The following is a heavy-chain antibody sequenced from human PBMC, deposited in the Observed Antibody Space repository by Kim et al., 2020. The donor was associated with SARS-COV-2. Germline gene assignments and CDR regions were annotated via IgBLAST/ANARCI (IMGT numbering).Heavy chain of an antibody. J-gene: IGHJ5*02. CDR3: ARGVSSSWYIPSWFDP. CDR1: GYTFTGYY. CDR2: INPNSGGT. D-gene: IGHD6-13*01. V-gene: IGHV1-2*02. Sequence: ASVKVSCKASGYTFTGYYMHWVRQAPGQGLEWMGWINPNSGGTNYAQKFQGRVTMTRDTSISTAYMELSRLRSDDTAVYYCARGVSSSWYIPSWFDPWGQGTLVTVSS.